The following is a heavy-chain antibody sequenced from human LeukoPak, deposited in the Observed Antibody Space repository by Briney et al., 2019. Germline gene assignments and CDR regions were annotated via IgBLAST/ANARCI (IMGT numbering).Heavy chain of an antibody. D-gene: IGHD4-17*01. CDR2: IKSKTDGGTT. V-gene: IGHV3-15*01. J-gene: IGHJ4*02. Sequence: GGSLRLSCAASGFTFSNAWMSWVRQAPGKGLEWVGRIKSKTDGGTTDYAAPVKGRFTISRDDSKNTLYLQMNSLKTEDTAVYYCARDLLPDYGLTHPDYWGQGTLVTVSS. CDR3: ARDLLPDYGLTHPDY. CDR1: GFTFSNAW.